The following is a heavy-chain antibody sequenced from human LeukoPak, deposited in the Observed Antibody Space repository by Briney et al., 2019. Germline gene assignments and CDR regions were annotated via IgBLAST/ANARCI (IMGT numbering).Heavy chain of an antibody. CDR2: INPTGTTT. CDR1: GYTFINHW. Sequence: GASVKVSCKASGYTFINHWMHWVRQAPGQGLEWVGLINPTGTTTLYAQKFQGRITLTRDMPATTDYMELSSLTSEDTAVYYCARDNSVGGIAWWFDPWGQGTLVTVSS. CDR3: ARDNSVGGIAWWFDP. J-gene: IGHJ5*02. D-gene: IGHD1-26*01. V-gene: IGHV1-46*01.